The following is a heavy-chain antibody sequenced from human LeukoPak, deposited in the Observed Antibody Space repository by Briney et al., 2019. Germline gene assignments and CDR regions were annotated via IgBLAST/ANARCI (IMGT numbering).Heavy chain of an antibody. D-gene: IGHD5-12*01. J-gene: IGHJ6*04. Sequence: GASVKVSCKTSGGTFSSYAITWVRQAPGQGLKWMGGVIPIFGTANYAQKFQDRVTITADESTSMAYMELSSLRSEDTAVYYCATGGRYYYYYGMDVWGKGTTVTVSS. CDR2: VIPIFGTA. CDR3: ATGGRYYYYYGMDV. CDR1: GGTFSSYA. V-gene: IGHV1-69*13.